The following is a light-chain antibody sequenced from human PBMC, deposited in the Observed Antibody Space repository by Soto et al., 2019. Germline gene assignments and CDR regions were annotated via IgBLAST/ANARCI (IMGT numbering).Light chain of an antibody. CDR1: QSVTSNY. V-gene: IGKV3-20*01. Sequence: EIVLTQSPGTLSLSPGERATLSCRTSQSVTSNYLAWYQQKPGQAPRLLIYGASTRATGIPERFSGSGSGTDFTLTISRLEPADFAVYYCQQYDTSPLTFGGGTKVDI. CDR2: GAS. J-gene: IGKJ4*01. CDR3: QQYDTSPLT.